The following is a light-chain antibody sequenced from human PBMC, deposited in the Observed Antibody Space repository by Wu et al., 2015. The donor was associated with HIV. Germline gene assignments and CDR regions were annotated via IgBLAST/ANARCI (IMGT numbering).Light chain of an antibody. J-gene: IGKJ2*01. CDR1: QSVNNIY. Sequence: EIVLTQSPGTLSLSPGERATLSCRASQSVNNIYLAWYQHTPGQAPRLLIYGASNRATDIPDRFSGSGSGTNFTLTISRLEPADFAVCYCQQYDNSPYTFGQGTQAG. CDR2: GAS. CDR3: QQYDNSPYT. V-gene: IGKV3-20*01.